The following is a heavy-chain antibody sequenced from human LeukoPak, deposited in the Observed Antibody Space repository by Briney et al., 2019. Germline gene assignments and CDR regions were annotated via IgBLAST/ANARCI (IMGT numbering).Heavy chain of an antibody. CDR2: IYHSGST. CDR1: GYSISSGYY. V-gene: IGHV4-38-2*02. J-gene: IGHJ4*02. Sequence: SETLSLTCTVSGYSISSGYYWGWIRQPPGKGLEWIGSIYHSGSTYYNPSLKSRVTISVDTSKNQFSLKLSSVTAADTAVYYCARVHNYYGSGSFDYWGQGTLVTVSS. D-gene: IGHD3-10*01. CDR3: ARVHNYYGSGSFDY.